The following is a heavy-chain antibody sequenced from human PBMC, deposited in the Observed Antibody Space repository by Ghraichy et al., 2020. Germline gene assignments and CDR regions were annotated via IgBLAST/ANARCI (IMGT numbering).Heavy chain of an antibody. V-gene: IGHV3-13*01. CDR2: IGTAGDT. Sequence: GGSLRLSCAASGFTFSSYDMHWVRQATGKGLEWVSAIGTAGDTYYPGSVKGRFTISRENAKNSLYLQMNSLRAGDTAVYYCARGSRPNWDPLAHHYYGMDVWGQGTTVTVSS. D-gene: IGHD7-27*01. CDR3: ARGSRPNWDPLAHHYYGMDV. J-gene: IGHJ6*02. CDR1: GFTFSSYD.